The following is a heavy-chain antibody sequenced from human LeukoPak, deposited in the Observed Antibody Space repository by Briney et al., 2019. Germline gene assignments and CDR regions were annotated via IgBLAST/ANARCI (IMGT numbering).Heavy chain of an antibody. CDR2: IYTSGST. J-gene: IGHJ4*02. V-gene: IGHV4-4*07. D-gene: IGHD2-2*01. CDR1: GGSISSYY. Sequence: SETLSLTCTVSGGSISSYYWSWIRQPAGKGLEWIGRIYTSGSTNYNPSLKSRVTMSVDTSKNQFSLKLSSVTAADTAVYYCAKGGDIVVVPAAGPYYFDYWGQGTLVTVSS. CDR3: AKGGDIVVVPAAGPYYFDY.